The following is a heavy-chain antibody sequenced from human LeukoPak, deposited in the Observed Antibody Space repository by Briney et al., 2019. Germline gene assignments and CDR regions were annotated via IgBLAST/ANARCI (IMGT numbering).Heavy chain of an antibody. V-gene: IGHV1-69*04. CDR2: IIPILGIA. D-gene: IGHD3-22*01. Sequence: ASVKVSCKASGYTFTSYGISWVRQAPGQGLEWMGRIIPILGIANYAQKFQGRVTITADKSTSTAYMELSSLRSEDTAVYYCARDYYDSSGYFDYWGQGTLVTVSS. CDR3: ARDYYDSSGYFDY. CDR1: GYTFTSYG. J-gene: IGHJ4*02.